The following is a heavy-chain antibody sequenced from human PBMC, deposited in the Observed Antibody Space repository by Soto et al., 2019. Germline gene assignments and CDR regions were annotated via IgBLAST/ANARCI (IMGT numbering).Heavy chain of an antibody. CDR1: GFSLSTSGVG. D-gene: IGHD3-22*01. CDR3: AHRQSRYYYDRSGYYYFDY. CDR2: IYWDDDK. V-gene: IGHV2-5*02. Sequence: QITLKESGPTLVKPTQTLTLTCTFSGFSLSTSGVGVGWIRQPPGKALEWLALIYWDDDKRYSPSLKSRLTITKDTSKNQVVLTMTNMDPVDTATYYCAHRQSRYYYDRSGYYYFDYWGQGTLVTVSS. J-gene: IGHJ4*02.